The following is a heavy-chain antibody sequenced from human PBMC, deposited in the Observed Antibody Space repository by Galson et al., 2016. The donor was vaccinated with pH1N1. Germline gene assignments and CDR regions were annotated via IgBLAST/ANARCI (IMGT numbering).Heavy chain of an antibody. CDR1: GFTFSNAW. Sequence: SLRLSCAASGFTFSNAWMSWVRQTPGKGLEWFGRIKSKSDGGTTHYAAPVKDRFIISRDDSKNTLYLQMNSLKTEDTAVYYCTREGGTTGGAFEIWGQGTMVTVSS. J-gene: IGHJ3*02. D-gene: IGHD1-1*01. CDR3: TREGGTTGGAFEI. V-gene: IGHV3-15*01. CDR2: IKSKSDGGTT.